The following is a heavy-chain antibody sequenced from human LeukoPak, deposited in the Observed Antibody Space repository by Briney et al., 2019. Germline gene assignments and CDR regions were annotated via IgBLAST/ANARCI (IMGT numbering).Heavy chain of an antibody. CDR3: AKSGRRVGYCSGGSCYKYYFDY. V-gene: IGHV3-23*01. J-gene: IGHJ4*02. CDR1: GFTFSSYA. CDR2: ISGSGGST. Sequence: PGGSLRLSCAASGFTFSSYAMSWVRQAPGKGLEWVSAISGSGGSTYYADSVKGRFTISRDNSKNTLYLQMNSLRAEDTAVYYCAKSGRRVGYCSGGSCYKYYFDYWGQGTLVTVSS. D-gene: IGHD2-15*01.